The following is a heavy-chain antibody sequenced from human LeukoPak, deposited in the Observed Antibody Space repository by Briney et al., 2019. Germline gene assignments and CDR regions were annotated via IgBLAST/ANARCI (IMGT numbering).Heavy chain of an antibody. Sequence: GGSLRLSCAASGFTFSTYEMNWVRQAPGKGLEWLSYISSSGSTIYYADSVKGRFTIPRDNAKNSLFLQMNSLRAEDTAIYYCARGPSVGSGWSPDYWGQGTLVTVSS. J-gene: IGHJ4*02. V-gene: IGHV3-48*03. CDR2: ISSSGSTI. CDR3: ARGPSVGSGWSPDY. D-gene: IGHD6-19*01. CDR1: GFTFSTYE.